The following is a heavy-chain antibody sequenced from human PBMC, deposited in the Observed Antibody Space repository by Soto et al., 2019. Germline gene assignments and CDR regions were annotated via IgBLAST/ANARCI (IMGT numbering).Heavy chain of an antibody. V-gene: IGHV3-30*18. CDR3: AKVLSGSYEGFSAFDI. CDR1: GFTFSSYG. D-gene: IGHD1-26*01. Sequence: QVQLVESGGGVVQPGRSLRLSCAASGFTFSSYGMHWVRQAPGKGLEWVAVISYDGSNKYYADSVKGRFTISRDNSKNTLYLQMNSLRAEVTAVYYCAKVLSGSYEGFSAFDIWGQGTMVTVSS. CDR2: ISYDGSNK. J-gene: IGHJ3*02.